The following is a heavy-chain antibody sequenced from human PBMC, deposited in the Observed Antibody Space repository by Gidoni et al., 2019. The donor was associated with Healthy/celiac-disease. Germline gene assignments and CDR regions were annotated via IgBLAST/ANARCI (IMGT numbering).Heavy chain of an antibody. CDR1: GFTFSNAW. D-gene: IGHD6-19*01. CDR3: TTSIAVAEGGAQRYYFDY. CDR2: IKSKTDGGTT. V-gene: IGHV3-15*01. Sequence: EVQLVESGGGLVKPGGSLRLSCAASGFTFSNAWMSWVRQAPGKGLEWVGRIKSKTDGGTTDYAAPVKGRFTISRDDSKNTLYLQMNSLKTEDTAVYYCTTSIAVAEGGAQRYYFDYWGQGTLVTVSS. J-gene: IGHJ4*02.